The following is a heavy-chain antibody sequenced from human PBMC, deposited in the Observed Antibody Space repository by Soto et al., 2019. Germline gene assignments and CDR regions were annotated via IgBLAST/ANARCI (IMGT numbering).Heavy chain of an antibody. CDR3: ARKFVDYGDYPFGDY. J-gene: IGHJ4*02. CDR1: GYTFTSYG. Sequence: ASVKVSCKASGYTFTSYGISWVRQAPGQGLEWMGWISAYNGNTNYAQKLQGRVTMTTDTSTSTAYMELRSLRSDDTAVYYCARKFVDYGDYPFGDYWGQGTLVTVSS. D-gene: IGHD4-17*01. V-gene: IGHV1-18*01. CDR2: ISAYNGNT.